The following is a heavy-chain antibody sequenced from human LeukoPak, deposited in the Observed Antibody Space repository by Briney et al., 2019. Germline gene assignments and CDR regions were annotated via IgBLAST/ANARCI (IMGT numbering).Heavy chain of an antibody. D-gene: IGHD4-17*01. CDR2: INPNSGGT. Sequence: ASVNVSCKASGYTFTGYYIHWVRQPPGQGLEWMGWINPNSGGTNYAQKFQGRVTMTRDTSISTAYMEVSRLRSDDTAVYYCARSDDYGAYAFFDYWGQGTLVTVSS. CDR1: GYTFTGYY. J-gene: IGHJ4*02. V-gene: IGHV1-2*02. CDR3: ARSDDYGAYAFFDY.